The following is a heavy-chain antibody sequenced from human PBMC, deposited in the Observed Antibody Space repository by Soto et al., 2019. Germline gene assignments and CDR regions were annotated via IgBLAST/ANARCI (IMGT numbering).Heavy chain of an antibody. CDR3: ARDNGGGYNNWFDP. Sequence: PSETLSLTCTVYGGSFSGYYWSWIRHPPGKGLEWIGEINHSGSTNYHPSLKSRVTISVDTSKNQFSLKLSSVTAADTAVYYCARDNGGGYNNWFDPWGQGTLVTVSS. J-gene: IGHJ5*02. CDR2: INHSGST. V-gene: IGHV4-34*01. CDR1: GGSFSGYY. D-gene: IGHD2-8*01.